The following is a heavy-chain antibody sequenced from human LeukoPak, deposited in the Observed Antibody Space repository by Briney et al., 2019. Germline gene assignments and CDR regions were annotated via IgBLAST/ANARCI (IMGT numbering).Heavy chain of an antibody. CDR2: ISAYNGNT. CDR1: GGTFSSYA. Sequence: GASVKVSCKASGGTFSSYAISWVRQAPGQGLEWMGWISAYNGNTNYAQKLQGRVTMTTDTSTSTAYMELRSLRSDDTAVYYCARDRRYYYDSSGYSSSFDYWGQGTLVTVSS. CDR3: ARDRRYYYDSSGYSSSFDY. V-gene: IGHV1-18*01. J-gene: IGHJ4*02. D-gene: IGHD3-22*01.